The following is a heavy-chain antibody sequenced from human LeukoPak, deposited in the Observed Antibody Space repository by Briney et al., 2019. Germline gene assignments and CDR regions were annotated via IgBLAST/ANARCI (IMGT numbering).Heavy chain of an antibody. CDR1: GFTFSSSW. Sequence: GGSLRLSCAVSGFTFSSSWMHWVCQAPGKGLVWVSHIKTDGSTTACADSVKGRFTISRDNAKNTLYLQMNSLRAEDTGVYYCARGNQQLPRSTPDYWGQGTLVTVSS. CDR2: IKTDGSTT. V-gene: IGHV3-74*01. CDR3: ARGNQQLPRSTPDY. D-gene: IGHD2-2*01. J-gene: IGHJ4*02.